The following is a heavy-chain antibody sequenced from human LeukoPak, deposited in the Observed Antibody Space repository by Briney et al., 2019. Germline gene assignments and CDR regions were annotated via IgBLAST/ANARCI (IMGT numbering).Heavy chain of an antibody. V-gene: IGHV3-74*01. D-gene: IGHD5-12*01. CDR1: GFTFSSYW. J-gene: IGHJ4*02. Sequence: PGGSLRLSCAASGFTFSSYWMHWVRHAPGKGLVWVSHIKSDGSSTSYADTVKCRFTISRDNAKNTLYLQMNSLRAEDTAVYYCGSDRGYSQDYWGQGTLVTVSS. CDR2: IKSDGSST. CDR3: GSDRGYSQDY.